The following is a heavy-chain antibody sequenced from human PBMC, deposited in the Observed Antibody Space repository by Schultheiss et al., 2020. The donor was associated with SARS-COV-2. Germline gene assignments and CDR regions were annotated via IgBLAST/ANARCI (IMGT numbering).Heavy chain of an antibody. CDR2: IYYSGST. Sequence: SETLSLTCTVSGGSISSYYWSWIRQPPGKGLEWIGYIYYSGSTNYNPPLKSRVTISVDTSKNQFSLKLSSVTAADTAVYYCARVEGDYDFWSGYLDYWGQGALVTVSS. CDR3: ARVEGDYDFWSGYLDY. J-gene: IGHJ4*02. V-gene: IGHV4-59*01. D-gene: IGHD3-3*01. CDR1: GGSISSYY.